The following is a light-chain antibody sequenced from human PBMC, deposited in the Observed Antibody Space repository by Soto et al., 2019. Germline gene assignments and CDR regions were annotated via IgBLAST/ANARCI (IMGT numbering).Light chain of an antibody. J-gene: IGKJ1*01. CDR1: QTVSNK. CDR3: QQYNNWWT. CDR2: GAS. V-gene: IGKV3-15*01. Sequence: EIVTTQSPATLSSSPGERATLSCSASQTVSNKLAWYQQKPGQAPRLLIYGASTRATGIPARFSGSGSGTEFTLTISSLQSEDFAVYYCQQYNNWWTFGQGTKVDIK.